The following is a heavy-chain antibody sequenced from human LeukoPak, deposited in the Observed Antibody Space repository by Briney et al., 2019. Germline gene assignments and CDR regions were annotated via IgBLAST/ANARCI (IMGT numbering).Heavy chain of an antibody. J-gene: IGHJ3*02. CDR1: GFTFSSYA. CDR2: ISSDGNTK. CDR3: ARRRIVGSTDDAFDI. Sequence: GGSLGLSCAASGFTFSSYAMHWVRQAPGKGLEWAAVISSDGNTKYYADSVKGRFTISRDNSNNTLYLQMNSLRADDTAIYYCARRRIVGSTDDAFDIWGQGTMVTLSS. V-gene: IGHV3-30-3*01. D-gene: IGHD1-26*01.